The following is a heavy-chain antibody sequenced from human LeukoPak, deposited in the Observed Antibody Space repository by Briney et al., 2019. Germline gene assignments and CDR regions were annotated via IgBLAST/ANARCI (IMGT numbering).Heavy chain of an antibody. J-gene: IGHJ4*02. V-gene: IGHV1-18*01. CDR1: GYTFTSYG. CDR3: AGRAYCGGDCYFPPDY. Sequence: GASVKVSCKASGYTFTSYGISWVRQAPGQGLEWMGWISAYNGNTNCAQKLQGRVTMTTDTSTSTAYMELRSLRSDDTAVYYCAGRAYCGGDCYFPPDYWGQGTLVTVSS. CDR2: ISAYNGNT. D-gene: IGHD2-21*02.